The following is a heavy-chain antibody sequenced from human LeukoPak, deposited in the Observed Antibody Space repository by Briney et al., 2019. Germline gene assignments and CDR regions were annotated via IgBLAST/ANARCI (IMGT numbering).Heavy chain of an antibody. CDR1: GFPFNNYW. Sequence: GSLRLSCAASGFPFNNYWMHWVRQAPGKGLVWVSRINNDGSYTNYADSVKGRFTISRDNAKNTVYLQMNSLRAEDTAVYYCARDPPILTGPYYYYMDVWGKGTTVTISS. V-gene: IGHV3-74*01. CDR2: INNDGSYT. D-gene: IGHD3-9*01. CDR3: ARDPPILTGPYYYYMDV. J-gene: IGHJ6*03.